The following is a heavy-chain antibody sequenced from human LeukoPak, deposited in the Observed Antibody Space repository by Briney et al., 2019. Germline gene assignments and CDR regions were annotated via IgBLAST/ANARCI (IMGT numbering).Heavy chain of an antibody. Sequence: PSETLSLTCAVYGGSFSGYYWSWIRQPPGKGLEWIGEINHSGSTNYNPSLKSRVTISVDTSKNQFSLKLSSVTAADTAVYYCARLVRLRYFDWDENAFDIWGQGTMVTVSS. V-gene: IGHV4-34*01. CDR2: INHSGST. J-gene: IGHJ3*02. CDR3: ARLVRLRYFDWDENAFDI. CDR1: GGSFSGYY. D-gene: IGHD3-9*01.